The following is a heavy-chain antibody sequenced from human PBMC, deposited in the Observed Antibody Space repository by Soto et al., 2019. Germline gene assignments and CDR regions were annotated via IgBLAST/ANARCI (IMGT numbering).Heavy chain of an antibody. V-gene: IGHV4-31*02. CDR2: IYYSGST. CDR1: GGSISSGGYY. Sequence: PSETLSLTCTVSGGSISSGGYYWSWIRQHPGKGLEWIGYIYYSGSTYYNPSLKSRVTISVDTSKNQFSLKLNSVTAADTAVYYCARDVHRMGAHLGFDYWGQGTLVTVSS. J-gene: IGHJ4*02. CDR3: ARDVHRMGAHLGFDY. D-gene: IGHD3-16*01.